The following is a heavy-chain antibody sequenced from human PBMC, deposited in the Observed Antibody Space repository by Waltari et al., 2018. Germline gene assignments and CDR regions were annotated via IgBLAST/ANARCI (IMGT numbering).Heavy chain of an antibody. V-gene: IGHV7-4-1*01. Sequence: QVHLEQSGSELKRPGASVRISCLTSGCSFTDYAINWVRQAPGQGLQWLGWGNTQTGTPTSAQGLSRLFFFSVDTSVATAYLQIDSLTTSDSAVYFCSREALVGSNTIVDYWGRGTLVTV. CDR2: GNTQTGTP. D-gene: IGHD1-26*01. J-gene: IGHJ4*02. CDR3: SREALVGSNTIVDY. CDR1: GCSFTDYA.